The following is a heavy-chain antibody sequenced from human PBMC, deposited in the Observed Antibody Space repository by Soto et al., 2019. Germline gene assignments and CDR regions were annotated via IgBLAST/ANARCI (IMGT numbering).Heavy chain of an antibody. Sequence: PGGSLRLSCAASGFTFSSYGMHWVRQAPGKGLEWVAVISYDGSNKYYADSVKGRFTISRDNSKNTLYLQMNSLRAEDTAVYYCAKDRYSGSYTYFDYWGQGTLVTVSS. V-gene: IGHV3-30*18. CDR1: GFTFSSYG. CDR3: AKDRYSGSYTYFDY. D-gene: IGHD1-26*01. CDR2: ISYDGSNK. J-gene: IGHJ4*02.